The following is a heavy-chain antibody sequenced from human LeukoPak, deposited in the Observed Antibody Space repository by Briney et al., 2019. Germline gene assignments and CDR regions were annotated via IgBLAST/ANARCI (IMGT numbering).Heavy chain of an antibody. CDR3: ARSEHSSSSFDY. Sequence: GGSLRLSCAASGFTFSSYSMNWVRQAPGKGLEWVSYINSSSTHIYYADSVKGRFTISRTKARNYLYLQMNSLRAEDTGIYYCARSEHSSSSFDYWGQGTLVTVSS. V-gene: IGHV3-21*01. CDR2: INSSSTHI. CDR1: GFTFSSYS. D-gene: IGHD6-6*01. J-gene: IGHJ4*02.